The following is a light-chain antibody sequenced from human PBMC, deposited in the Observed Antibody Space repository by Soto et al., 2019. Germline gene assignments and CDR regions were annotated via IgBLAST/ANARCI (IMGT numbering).Light chain of an antibody. CDR2: EGT. V-gene: IGLV2-23*01. J-gene: IGLJ2*01. CDR1: SSDVGSYNL. CDR3: CSYAGSSSLV. Sequence: QSALTQAASVSGSPGQSITISCTGTSSDVGSYNLVSWYQQHPGKATKLMIYEGTKRPSGVSNRFSGSKSGNTASLTISGLQAEDEADYYCCSYAGSSSLVFGGGTKLTVL.